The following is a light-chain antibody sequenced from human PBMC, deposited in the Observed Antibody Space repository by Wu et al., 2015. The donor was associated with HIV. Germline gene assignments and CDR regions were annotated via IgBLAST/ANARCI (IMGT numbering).Light chain of an antibody. V-gene: IGKV1-39*01. J-gene: IGKJ2*03. CDR2: AAS. Sequence: DIQMTQSPSTLSASVGDRVTITCRASQSISNWLAWYQQKPGKAPKLLIYAASSLQSGVPSRFSGSGSGTDFTLTISSLQPEDFATYYCQQSYSTPYRFGQGTKLEIK. CDR1: QSISNW. CDR3: QQSYSTPYR.